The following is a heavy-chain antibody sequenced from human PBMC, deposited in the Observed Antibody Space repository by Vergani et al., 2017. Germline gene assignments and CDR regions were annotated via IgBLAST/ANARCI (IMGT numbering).Heavy chain of an antibody. CDR1: GASINSGGYY. D-gene: IGHD6-13*01. J-gene: IGHJ4*02. CDR3: ARDRGLAGSDYYAFGY. V-gene: IGHV4-31*03. CDR2: IYYSGNT. Sequence: QLQLQESGPGLVTPSQTLSLTCSVSGASINSGGYYWSWVRQSPGGGLGWIGYIYYSGNTYYNPSFKSRVIISVNTSKNQIYLDLNSVTAADTAVYYCARDRGLAGSDYYAFGYWGQGTLVTVSS.